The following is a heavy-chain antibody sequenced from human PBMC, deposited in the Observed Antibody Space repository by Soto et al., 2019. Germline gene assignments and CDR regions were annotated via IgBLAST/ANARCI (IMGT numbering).Heavy chain of an antibody. CDR1: GFTFSSYA. J-gene: IGHJ4*02. V-gene: IGHV3-23*01. CDR3: AKDDDSSGYYYFDY. D-gene: IGHD3-22*01. Sequence: GGSLRLSCAASGFTFSSYAMSWVRQAPGKGLEWVSAISGSGGSTYYADSVKGRFTISRDNSKNTLYLQMNSLRADDTAVYYCAKDDDSSGYYYFDYWGQGTLVTVSS. CDR2: ISGSGGST.